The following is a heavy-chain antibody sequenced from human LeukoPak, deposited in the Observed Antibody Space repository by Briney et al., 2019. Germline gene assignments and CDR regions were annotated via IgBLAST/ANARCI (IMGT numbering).Heavy chain of an antibody. CDR1: GYTFTGYY. Sequence: ASVTVSCKSSGYTFTGYYIHWVRQAPGQGLEWMGWINPNSGASNYAQKFQGRVTMTRDTSISTAYMELSRLRTDDTAVYYCARFLGGYCSSSSCHNFDFWGQGTLVTVSS. V-gene: IGHV1-2*02. CDR2: INPNSGAS. J-gene: IGHJ4*02. CDR3: ARFLGGYCSSSSCHNFDF. D-gene: IGHD2-2*02.